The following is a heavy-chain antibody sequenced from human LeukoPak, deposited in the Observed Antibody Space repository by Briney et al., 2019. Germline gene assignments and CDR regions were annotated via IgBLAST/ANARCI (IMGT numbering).Heavy chain of an antibody. V-gene: IGHV4-39*07. Sequence: SETLSLTCTVSSGSISTSSYYWGWIRQPPGKGLEWIGSIYYSGSTYYNPSPKSRVTISVDTSKNQFSLKLSSVTAADTAVYYCARVSYDYVWGSLYYYYYMDVWGKGTTVTISS. CDR1: SGSISTSSYY. CDR3: ARVSYDYVWGSLYYYYYMDV. J-gene: IGHJ6*03. CDR2: IYYSGST. D-gene: IGHD3-16*01.